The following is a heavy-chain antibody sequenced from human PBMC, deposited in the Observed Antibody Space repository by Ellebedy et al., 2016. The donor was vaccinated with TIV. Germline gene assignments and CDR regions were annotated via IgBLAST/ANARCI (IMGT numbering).Heavy chain of an antibody. V-gene: IGHV4-34*01. Sequence: MPSETLSLTCAVYGGSLSGYYWGWIRQAPGKGLEWIGDINHSGSANYNPSLKSRVTISVDTSKNHFSPKLSSVTAADTAVYYCARGLQLDDVVVVAGYDYWGQGTLVTVSS. CDR1: GGSLSGYY. D-gene: IGHD2-15*01. CDR2: INHSGSA. J-gene: IGHJ4*02. CDR3: ARGLQLDDVVVVAGYDY.